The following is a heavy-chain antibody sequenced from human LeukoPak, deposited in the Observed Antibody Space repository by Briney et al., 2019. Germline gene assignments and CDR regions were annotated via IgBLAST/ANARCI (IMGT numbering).Heavy chain of an antibody. J-gene: IGHJ6*02. Sequence: PGGSLRLSCAASGFTFNTYTMNWVRQAPGKGLEWVSAISGSGGSTYYADSVKGRFTISRDNSKNTLYLQMNSLRAEDTAVYYCAKDRRNWSPHGMDVWGQGTTVTVSS. CDR2: ISGSGGST. D-gene: IGHD1-1*01. CDR1: GFTFNTYT. V-gene: IGHV3-23*01. CDR3: AKDRRNWSPHGMDV.